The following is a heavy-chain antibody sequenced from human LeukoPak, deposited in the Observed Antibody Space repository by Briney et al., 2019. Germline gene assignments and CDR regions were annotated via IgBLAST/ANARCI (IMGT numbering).Heavy chain of an antibody. J-gene: IGHJ4*02. CDR1: GGSISSSSYY. CDR3: ARHQPPYSSGWYYFDY. CDR2: IYYSGST. V-gene: IGHV4-39*01. D-gene: IGHD6-19*01. Sequence: SETLSLTCTVSGGSISSSSYYWGWLRQPPGTGLEWLGSIYYSGSTYYNPSLKSRVTISVDTSKNQFSLKLSSVTAADTAVYYCARHQPPYSSGWYYFDYWGQGTLVTVSS.